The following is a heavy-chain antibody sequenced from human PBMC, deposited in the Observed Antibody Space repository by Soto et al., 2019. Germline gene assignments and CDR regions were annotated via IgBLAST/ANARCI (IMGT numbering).Heavy chain of an antibody. Sequence: QVQLVQSGAEVKKPGASVKVSCKASGDTFTDYYIHWVRQAPGQGLEWMGTVNPSGGHTTYAQHFLGRMTMTRDTSTSTLYMELTSLTSEDTTVYYCARGGHVVVVTAALDFWGQGTLVTVSS. J-gene: IGHJ4*02. V-gene: IGHV1-46*01. CDR3: ARGGHVVVVTAALDF. CDR2: VNPSGGHT. D-gene: IGHD2-21*02. CDR1: GDTFTDYY.